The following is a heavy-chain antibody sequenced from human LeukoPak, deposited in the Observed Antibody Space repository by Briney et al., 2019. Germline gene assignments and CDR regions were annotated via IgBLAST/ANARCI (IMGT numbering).Heavy chain of an antibody. CDR1: GYSFTFYY. CDR2: INPNSGGR. CDR3: AGLSGYDSYYFDY. J-gene: IGHJ4*02. Sequence: ASLTVSFKASGYSFTFYYMHWVRQAPGQGLEWMGCINPNSGGRYDEQKFQGRVTMTRDTSISTDYMDLSRLSSYDTSVYYCAGLSGYDSYYFDYRGQGTLVAVSS. V-gene: IGHV1-2*02. D-gene: IGHD5-12*01.